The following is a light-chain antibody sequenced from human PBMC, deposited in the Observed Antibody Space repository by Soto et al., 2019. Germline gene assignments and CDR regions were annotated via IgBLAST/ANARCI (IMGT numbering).Light chain of an antibody. J-gene: IGKJ1*01. Sequence: EIVLTQSPDTLSLSPGERATLSCRASHSVSSSYLAWYQQKPGQAPRLLIYGASSRATGIPDRFSGSGSGTDFTLTITRLEREDFAVYFCQQYGSSPLTFGQGTKVEIK. CDR2: GAS. CDR1: HSVSSSY. CDR3: QQYGSSPLT. V-gene: IGKV3-20*01.